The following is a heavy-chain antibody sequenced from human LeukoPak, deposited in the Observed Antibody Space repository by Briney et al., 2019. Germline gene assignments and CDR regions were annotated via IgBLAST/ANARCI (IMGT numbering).Heavy chain of an antibody. CDR2: IWYDGSNK. Sequence: GGSLRLSCAASGFTFSSYGMHWVRQAPGKGLEWVGVIWYDGSNKYYVDSVKGRFTISRDNSKNTLYLQMNSLRAADTDVYYSARDSAPWDWGQGTLVSVSS. J-gene: IGHJ4*02. CDR3: ARDSAPWD. CDR1: GFTFSSYG. V-gene: IGHV3-33*01. D-gene: IGHD3-10*01.